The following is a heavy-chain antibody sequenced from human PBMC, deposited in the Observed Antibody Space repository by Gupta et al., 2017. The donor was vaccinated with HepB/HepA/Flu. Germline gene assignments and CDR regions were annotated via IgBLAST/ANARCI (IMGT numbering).Heavy chain of an antibody. CDR3: AKDISGGYNLAYFDL. V-gene: IGHV3-9*01. J-gene: IGHJ2*01. Sequence: EVQLVESGVGLVQPGRSLRLSCAASGFTFDDYAMHWVRQAPGKGLEGVSGISWNSGSIGYADSVKGRFTISRDNAKNSLYLQMNSMRAEDTALYYCAKDISGGYNLAYFDLWGRGTLVTVSS. CDR1: GFTFDDYA. D-gene: IGHD5-24*01. CDR2: ISWNSGSI.